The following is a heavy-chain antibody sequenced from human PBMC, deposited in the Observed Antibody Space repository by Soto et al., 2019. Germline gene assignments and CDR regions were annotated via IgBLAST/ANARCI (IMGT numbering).Heavy chain of an antibody. V-gene: IGHV5-51*01. CDR1: GYSFTSYW. CDR3: ARSGEDYYDSSGYPNWFDP. Sequence: GESLKISCKGSGYSFTSYWIGWVRQMPGKGLEWMGIIYPGDSDTRYSPSFQGQVTIPADKSISTAYLQWRSLKAADTAMYYCARSGEDYYDSSGYPNWFDPWGQGTLVTVSS. CDR2: IYPGDSDT. J-gene: IGHJ5*02. D-gene: IGHD3-22*01.